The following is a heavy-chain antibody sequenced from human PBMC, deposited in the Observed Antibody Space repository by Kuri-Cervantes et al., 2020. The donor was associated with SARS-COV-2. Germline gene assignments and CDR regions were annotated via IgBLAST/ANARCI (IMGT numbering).Heavy chain of an antibody. Sequence: ESLKISCTVSGGSISSSSYYWGWIRQPPGKALEWLAHIFSNDEKSYSTSLKSRLTISKDTSKSQVILTMTDMDPVDTATYYCARSRGLMVRGVIITSYYYYYMDAWGKGTTVTVSS. J-gene: IGHJ6*03. V-gene: IGHV2-26*01. CDR2: IFSNDEK. CDR1: GGSISSSSYY. D-gene: IGHD3-10*01. CDR3: ARSRGLMVRGVIITSYYYYYMDA.